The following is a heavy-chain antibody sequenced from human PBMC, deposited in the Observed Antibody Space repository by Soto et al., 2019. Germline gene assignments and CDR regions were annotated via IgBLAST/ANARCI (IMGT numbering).Heavy chain of an antibody. J-gene: IGHJ5*02. CDR3: ARAAAAGMPFDP. V-gene: IGHV1-69*13. Sequence: QVQLVQSGAEVKKPGASVKVSCKASGYTFTTSGITWVRQAPGQGLEWMGGIIPIFGTANYAQKFQGRVTITADESTSTAYMELSSLRSADTAVYYCARAAAAGMPFDPWGQGALVPVSS. CDR1: GYTFTTSG. CDR2: IIPIFGTA. D-gene: IGHD6-13*01.